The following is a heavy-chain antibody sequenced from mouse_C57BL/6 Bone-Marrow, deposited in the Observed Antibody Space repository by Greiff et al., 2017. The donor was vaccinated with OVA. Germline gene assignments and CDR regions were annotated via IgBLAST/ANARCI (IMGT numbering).Heavy chain of an antibody. J-gene: IGHJ2*01. CDR1: GFNIKDDY. CDR2: IDPENGDT. Sequence: LQQSGAELVRPGASVKLSCTASGFNIKDDYMHWVKQRPEQGLEWIGWIDPENGDTEYASKFQGKATITADTSSNTAYLQLSSLTSEDTAVYYCTTRVYYFDYWGQGTTLTVSS. CDR3: TTRVYYFDY. V-gene: IGHV14-4*01.